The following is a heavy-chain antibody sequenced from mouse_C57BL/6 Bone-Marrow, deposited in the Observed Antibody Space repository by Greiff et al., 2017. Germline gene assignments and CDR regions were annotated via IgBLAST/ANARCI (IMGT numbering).Heavy chain of an antibody. CDR1: GYTFTSYW. CDR3: ARWVYGSSHWYFDV. J-gene: IGHJ1*03. D-gene: IGHD1-1*01. Sequence: QVQLQQPGAELVKPGASVKLSCKASGYTFTSYWMHWVKQRPGQGLEWIGMIHPNSGSTNYNEKFKSKATLTVDKSSSTAYMQLSSLTSEDAAVYYCARWVYGSSHWYFDVWGTGTTVTVSS. V-gene: IGHV1-64*01. CDR2: IHPNSGST.